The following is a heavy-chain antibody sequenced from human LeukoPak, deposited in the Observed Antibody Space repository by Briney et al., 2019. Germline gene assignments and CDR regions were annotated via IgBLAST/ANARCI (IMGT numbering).Heavy chain of an antibody. V-gene: IGHV3-21*04. J-gene: IGHJ3*02. Sequence: GSLRLSCAASGFTFSSYSMNWVRQAPGKGLEWVSSISSSSSYIYYADSVKGRFTISRDNAKNSLYLQMNSLRAEDTAVYYCAKVRAAAGPFDAFDIWGQGTMVTVSS. CDR3: AKVRAAAGPFDAFDI. CDR2: ISSSSSYI. CDR1: GFTFSSYS. D-gene: IGHD6-13*01.